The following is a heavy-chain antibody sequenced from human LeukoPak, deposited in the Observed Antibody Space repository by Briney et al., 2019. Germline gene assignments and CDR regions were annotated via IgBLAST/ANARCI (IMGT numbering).Heavy chain of an antibody. Sequence: GESLKISCKGSEYSFTSFWIAWVRQMPGKGLEWMGSIFPGDSDSRYSPSFQGQVTISADKSISAAYLQWSSLKASDTAMYYCARHSHYDSSPTDYWGQGTLVTVSS. CDR2: IFPGDSDS. V-gene: IGHV5-51*01. CDR1: EYSFTSFW. CDR3: ARHSHYDSSPTDY. D-gene: IGHD3-22*01. J-gene: IGHJ4*02.